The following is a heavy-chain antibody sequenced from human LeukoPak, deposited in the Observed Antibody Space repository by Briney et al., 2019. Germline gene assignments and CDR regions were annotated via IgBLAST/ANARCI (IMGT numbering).Heavy chain of an antibody. Sequence: ASVKVSCTASGYTFTRHAIHWVRQAPGQRLEWMGWINAGNGNTKYSQKFQGRVTITRDTSASTAYMELSSLRSEDTAVYYCARADWEFDYWGQGTLVTVSS. D-gene: IGHD1-26*01. V-gene: IGHV1-3*01. CDR1: GYTFTRHA. CDR3: ARADWEFDY. CDR2: INAGNGNT. J-gene: IGHJ4*02.